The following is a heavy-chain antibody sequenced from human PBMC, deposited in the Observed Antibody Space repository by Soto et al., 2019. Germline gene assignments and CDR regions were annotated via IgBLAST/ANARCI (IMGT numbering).Heavy chain of an antibody. CDR1: GFSFSSCA. CDR3: ARVGIAVAGIAYYFDY. D-gene: IGHD6-19*01. J-gene: IGHJ4*02. Sequence: QVQLVESGGGVVQPGRSLRLSCAASGFSFSSCAMHWVRQAPGKGLEWVAVVSHDGSNKYYADSVKGRVTISRDNSINXVLVAMNRLRAEDTAVYYCARVGIAVAGIAYYFDYWGQGTLGTVSS. V-gene: IGHV3-30-3*01. CDR2: VSHDGSNK.